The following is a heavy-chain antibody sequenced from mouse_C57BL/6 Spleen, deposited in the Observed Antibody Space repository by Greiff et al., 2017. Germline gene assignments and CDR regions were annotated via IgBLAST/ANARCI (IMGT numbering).Heavy chain of an antibody. CDR2: IDPENGDT. D-gene: IGHD1-1*01. J-gene: IGHJ1*03. CDR1: GFNIKDDY. V-gene: IGHV14-4*01. CDR3: TRVFCGSRDWYFDV. Sequence: VQLQQPGAELVRPGASVKLSCTASGFNIKDDYMHWVKQRPEQGLEWIGWIDPENGDTEYASKFQGKATITADTSSNTAYLQLSSLTSEDTAVYYCTRVFCGSRDWYFDVWGTGTTVTVSS.